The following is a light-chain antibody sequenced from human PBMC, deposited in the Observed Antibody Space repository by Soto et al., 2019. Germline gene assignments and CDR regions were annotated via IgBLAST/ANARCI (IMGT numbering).Light chain of an antibody. Sequence: QSALTQPASVSGSPVQAVTSSCTGTSSDVGAYNYVSWYQLHPGKAPKLLISEVSNRPSGVSSRFSGSKSGNTASLTISGLQAEDEADYYCSSYTTSDTLFVFGTGTTVTVL. V-gene: IGLV2-14*01. CDR3: SSYTTSDTLFV. CDR2: EVS. CDR1: SSDVGAYNY. J-gene: IGLJ1*01.